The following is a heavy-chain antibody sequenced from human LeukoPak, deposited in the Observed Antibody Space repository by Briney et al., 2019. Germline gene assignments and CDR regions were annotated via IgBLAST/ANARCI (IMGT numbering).Heavy chain of an antibody. CDR1: GGSISSYY. D-gene: IGHD3-22*01. Sequence: SETLSLTCTVSGGSISSYYWSWIRQPPGKGLEWIGYIYYSGSTNYNPSLKSRVTISVDTSKNQFSLKLSSVTAADTAVYYCARALYYYDSSGYYPGYFDYWGQGTLVTVSS. CDR3: ARALYYYDSSGYYPGYFDY. CDR2: IYYSGST. V-gene: IGHV4-59*08. J-gene: IGHJ4*02.